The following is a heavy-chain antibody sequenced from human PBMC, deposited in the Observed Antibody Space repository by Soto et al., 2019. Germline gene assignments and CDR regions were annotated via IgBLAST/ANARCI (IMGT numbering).Heavy chain of an antibody. D-gene: IGHD1-26*01. J-gene: IGHJ4*02. CDR3: ARPADSGSYFDY. CDR1: GGSISSSSYY. V-gene: IGHV4-39*01. Sequence: QLQLQESGPGLVKPSETLSLTCTVSGGSISSSSYYWGWIRQPPGKGLEWIGSIYYSGITYYNPSLKSRVTISVDTSKNQFSLKLSSVTAADTAVYYCARPADSGSYFDYWGQGTLVTVSS. CDR2: IYYSGIT.